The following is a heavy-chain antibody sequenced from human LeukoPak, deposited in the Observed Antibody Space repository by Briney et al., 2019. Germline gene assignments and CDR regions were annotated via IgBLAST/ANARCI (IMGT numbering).Heavy chain of an antibody. J-gene: IGHJ3*02. CDR1: GFTFSSYA. Sequence: GGSLRLSCAASGFTFSSYAMSWVRQAPGKGLEWVSLISGSGVTTYYADSVKGRFTISRDNSKNTLYLQMNTLRAEDTAVYYCAKGYYGSGSYGLVAFDIWSRGTMVTVSS. D-gene: IGHD3-10*01. CDR3: AKGYYGSGSYGLVAFDI. V-gene: IGHV3-23*01. CDR2: ISGSGVTT.